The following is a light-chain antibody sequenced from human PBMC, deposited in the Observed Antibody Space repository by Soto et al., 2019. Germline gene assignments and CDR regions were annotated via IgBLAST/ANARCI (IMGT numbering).Light chain of an antibody. Sequence: NQLNHSPASVSASPGDRVPXPCRASQSINRRLAWYQQKRGKASNLMIYDASRGESGVAGRFGGRDSGTEFTLTISSLQPDDFTPFYCQQYNSYPWTFGQGPKLGIK. J-gene: IGKJ1*01. V-gene: IGKV1-5*01. CDR1: QSINRR. CDR2: DAS. CDR3: QQYNSYPWT.